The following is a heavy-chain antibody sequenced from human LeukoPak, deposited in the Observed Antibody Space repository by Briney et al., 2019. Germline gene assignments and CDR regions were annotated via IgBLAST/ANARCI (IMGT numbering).Heavy chain of an antibody. CDR1: GVTFSNYW. D-gene: IGHD3-3*01. CDR2: IKQDGSEK. J-gene: IGHJ6*03. V-gene: IGHV3-7*01. Sequence: PGGSLRLSCAASGVTFSNYWMTWVRQPPGKGLEWVADIKQDGSEKLYVNSVRGRFTISRDNAKMSLFLQMNSLRAEDTAVYYCARDNGVVHGVYYMDVWGKGTTVTVS. CDR3: ARDNGVVHGVYYMDV.